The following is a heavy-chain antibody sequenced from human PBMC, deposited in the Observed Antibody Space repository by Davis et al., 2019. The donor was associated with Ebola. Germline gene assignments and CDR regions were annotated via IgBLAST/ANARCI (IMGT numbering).Heavy chain of an antibody. CDR1: GFILETYG. V-gene: IGHV3-20*04. Sequence: GESLKISCAASGFILETYGMSWVRQGPGKGLEWVANINWNGDSTAYADSVRGRFSISRDNAKNSLYLQMNSLRVEDTAVYYCTRGGGRDNYNLDYWGQGTLVIVSS. CDR2: INWNGDST. D-gene: IGHD5-24*01. J-gene: IGHJ4*02. CDR3: TRGGGRDNYNLDY.